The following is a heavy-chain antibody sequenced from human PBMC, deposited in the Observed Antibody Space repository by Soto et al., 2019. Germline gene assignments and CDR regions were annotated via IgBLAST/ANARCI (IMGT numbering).Heavy chain of an antibody. V-gene: IGHV1-2*04. Sequence: GASVKVSCKASGYTFTGYYMHWVRQAPGQGLEWMGWINPNSGGTNYAQKFQGWVTMTRDTSISTAYMELSRLRSDDTAVYYCARDIGYSSGYYYYYMDVWGKGTTVTVSS. CDR1: GYTFTGYY. D-gene: IGHD6-19*01. J-gene: IGHJ6*03. CDR3: ARDIGYSSGYYYYYMDV. CDR2: INPNSGGT.